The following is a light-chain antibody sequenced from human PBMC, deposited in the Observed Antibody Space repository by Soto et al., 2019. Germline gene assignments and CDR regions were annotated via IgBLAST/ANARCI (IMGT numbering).Light chain of an antibody. J-gene: IGKJ1*01. CDR3: LQFYNFSWT. Sequence: AIQMTQSPSSLSASVGDRVTISCRASQVIGNDLAWYQQKPGKAPRLLIFAASNLQSGVPSRFSGSGSGTDFTLTISRLQPEDFATYYCLQFYNFSWTFGKGTKVEIK. CDR2: AAS. V-gene: IGKV1-6*01. CDR1: QVIGND.